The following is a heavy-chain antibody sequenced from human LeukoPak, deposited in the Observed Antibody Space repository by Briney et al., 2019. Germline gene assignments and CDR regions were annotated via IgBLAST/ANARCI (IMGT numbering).Heavy chain of an antibody. D-gene: IGHD6-19*01. CDR2: INSDASVT. Sequence: GGSLRLSCAASGITFINYSMTWVRQAPGKGLVWVSRINSDASVTTYADSVKGRFTISRDNAKNTLYLQMNSLRAEDTAVYYCARVTAVAGTSVGVDAWGQGILVTVS. CDR3: ARVTAVAGTSVGVDA. V-gene: IGHV3-74*01. CDR1: GITFINYS. J-gene: IGHJ4*02.